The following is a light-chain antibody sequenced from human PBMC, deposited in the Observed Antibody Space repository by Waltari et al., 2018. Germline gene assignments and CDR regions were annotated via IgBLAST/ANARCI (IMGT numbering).Light chain of an antibody. CDR3: NSYSNTATPVV. CDR2: DVR. J-gene: IGLJ2*01. CDR1: SRDVGGYNY. Sequence: QSALTQPASVSGSPGQSITISCTGTSRDVGGYNYVSWYQQHPGKAPKLIIYDVRSRPSGVSDRFSGSKSGNTASLTISGLQAEDEADYHCNSYSNTATPVVFGGGTRLTVL. V-gene: IGLV2-14*03.